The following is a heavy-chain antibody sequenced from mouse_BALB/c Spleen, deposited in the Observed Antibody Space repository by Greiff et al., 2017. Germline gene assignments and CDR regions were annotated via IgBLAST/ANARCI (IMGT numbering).Heavy chain of an antibody. Sequence: EVKVVESGGGLVKLGGSLKLSCAASGFTFSSYYMSWVRQTPEKRLELVAAINSNGGSTYYPDTVKGRFTISRDNAKNTLYLQMSSLKSEDTALYYCARQSTGWFAYWGQGTLVTVSA. CDR1: GFTFSSYY. V-gene: IGHV5-6-2*01. CDR3: ARQSTGWFAY. D-gene: IGHD5-1*01. CDR2: INSNGGST. J-gene: IGHJ3*01.